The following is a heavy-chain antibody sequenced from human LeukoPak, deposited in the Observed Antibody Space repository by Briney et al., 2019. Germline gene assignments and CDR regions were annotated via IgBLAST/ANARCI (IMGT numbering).Heavy chain of an antibody. CDR1: GYTFTSYG. CDR3: ARDPRIGVVTAAIYCYYYGMDV. D-gene: IGHD2-2*01. CDR2: ISAYNGNT. J-gene: IGHJ6*02. Sequence: PSVKLSCKASGYTFTSYGISWERQGPGQGLEWMGWISAYNGNTNYAQKHQGRVTMTTDTSTSTDYLELRSVRSDDTAVYYCARDPRIGVVTAAIYCYYYGMDVWGQGTTVTVPS. V-gene: IGHV1-18*01.